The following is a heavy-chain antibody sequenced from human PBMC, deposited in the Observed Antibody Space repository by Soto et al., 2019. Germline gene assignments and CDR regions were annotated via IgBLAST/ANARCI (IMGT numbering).Heavy chain of an antibody. CDR3: ARGGVSTRNFDY. CDR2: IYPSDSDT. CDR1: GYNSAGYW. D-gene: IGHD3-3*01. Sequence: GESLKISCKGSGYNSAGYWIAWVRQMPGKGLELMGIIYPSDSDTRYRASFQGQVTISADKSISSAYLQWSSLRASDTAMYYWARGGVSTRNFDYWGQGTPVTVSS. J-gene: IGHJ4*02. V-gene: IGHV5-51*01.